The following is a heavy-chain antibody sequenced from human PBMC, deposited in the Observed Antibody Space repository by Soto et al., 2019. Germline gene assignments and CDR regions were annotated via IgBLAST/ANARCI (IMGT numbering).Heavy chain of an antibody. J-gene: IGHJ4*02. CDR3: ARHLKAVAAAMAY. V-gene: IGHV4-39*01. Sequence: PSATLPLPCRLSGDSIDDTIYYSIWVLHSAGMVLGWIGSIHCSLTTQFRPSLKTRVTISVDTSKNEVSLRLRSVSAADTAVYCCARHLKAVAAAMAYWGQGLSVTVSS. CDR1: GDSIDDTIYY. D-gene: IGHD6-19*01. CDR2: IHCSLTT.